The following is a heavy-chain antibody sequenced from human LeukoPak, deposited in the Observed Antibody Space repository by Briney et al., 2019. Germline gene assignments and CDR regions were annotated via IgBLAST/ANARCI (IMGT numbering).Heavy chain of an antibody. CDR3: AKANVVAAMADWFDP. CDR1: GSTFSSYA. Sequence: PGGSLRLSCAASGSTFSSYAMSWVRQAPEKGLEWVSAISGSGGSTYYADSVKGRFTISRDNSKNTLYLQMNSLRAEDTAVYYCAKANVVAAMADWFDPWGQGTLVTVSS. J-gene: IGHJ5*02. CDR2: ISGSGGST. D-gene: IGHD2-15*01. V-gene: IGHV3-23*01.